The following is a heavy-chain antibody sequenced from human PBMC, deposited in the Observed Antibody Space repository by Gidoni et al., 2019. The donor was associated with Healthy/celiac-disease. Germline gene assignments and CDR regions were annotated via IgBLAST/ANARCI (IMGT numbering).Heavy chain of an antibody. V-gene: IGHV3-23*01. D-gene: IGHD3-22*01. CDR1: GFTFRRYA. Sequence: EVQLLESGGGLVQPGGSLRLSCAASGFTFRRYAMSWVLQAPGKGLEWVSAISGSGGSTYYADSVKGRFTISRDNSKNTLYLQMNSLRAEDTAVYYCAKDGSYYDSSGYSGWFDPWGQGTLVTVSS. CDR3: AKDGSYYDSSGYSGWFDP. CDR2: ISGSGGST. J-gene: IGHJ5*02.